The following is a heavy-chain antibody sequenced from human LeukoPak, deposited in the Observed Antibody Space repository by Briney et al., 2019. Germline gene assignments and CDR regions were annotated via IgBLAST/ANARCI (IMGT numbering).Heavy chain of an antibody. CDR2: ISSSSSYI. V-gene: IGHV3-21*01. CDR1: GFTFSSYS. D-gene: IGHD3-10*01. CDR3: ARARFGELLPSDPDY. Sequence: GGSLRLSCAASGFTFSSYSMNWVRQAPGKGLEWVSFISSSSSYIYYADSLKGRFTISRDNAKNSLYLQMNSLRAEDTAVYYCARARFGELLPSDPDYWGQGTLVTVSS. J-gene: IGHJ4*02.